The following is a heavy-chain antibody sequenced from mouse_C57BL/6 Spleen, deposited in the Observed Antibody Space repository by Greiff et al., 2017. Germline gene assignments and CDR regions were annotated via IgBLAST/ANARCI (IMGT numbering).Heavy chain of an antibody. Sequence: EVQLQQSGPELVKPGASVKISCKASGYTFTDYYMNWVKQSHGKSLEWIGDINPNNGGTSYNQKFKGKATLTVDKSSSTAYMELRSLTSEDSAVYYCAPIYYGNYGYAMDYWGQGTSVTVSS. V-gene: IGHV1-26*01. J-gene: IGHJ4*01. CDR1: GYTFTDYY. CDR2: INPNNGGT. CDR3: APIYYGNYGYAMDY. D-gene: IGHD2-1*01.